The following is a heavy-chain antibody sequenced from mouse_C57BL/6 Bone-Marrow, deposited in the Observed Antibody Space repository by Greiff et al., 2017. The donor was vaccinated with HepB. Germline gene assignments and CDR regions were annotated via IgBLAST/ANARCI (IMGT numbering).Heavy chain of an antibody. CDR1: CYTLTTYF. D-gene: IGHD1-1*01. V-gene: IGHV1-72*01. J-gene: IGHJ4*01. Sequence: QVHLHPPGPSLVQRSASVKLSFPSSCYTLTTYFLHWVSPRPGRGLAWIGRIDPNSGGTKYNEKFKSKATLTVDKPSSTAYMQLSSLTSEDSAVYYCARERTTVVATDYAMDYWGQGTSVTVSS. CDR3: ARERTTVVATDYAMDY. CDR2: IDPNSGGT.